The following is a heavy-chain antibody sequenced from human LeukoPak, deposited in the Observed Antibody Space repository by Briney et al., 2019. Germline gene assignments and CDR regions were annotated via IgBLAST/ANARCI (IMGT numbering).Heavy chain of an antibody. CDR1: GGTFSSYA. D-gene: IGHD4-11*01. CDR2: IIPILGIA. Sequence: SVKVSCKASGGTFSSYAISWVRQAPGQGLEWMGRIIPILGIANYAQKFQGRITITADKSTSTAYMELSSLRSEDTAVYYCAREYSNSGWGIDYWGQGTLVTVSS. V-gene: IGHV1-69*04. CDR3: AREYSNSGWGIDY. J-gene: IGHJ4*02.